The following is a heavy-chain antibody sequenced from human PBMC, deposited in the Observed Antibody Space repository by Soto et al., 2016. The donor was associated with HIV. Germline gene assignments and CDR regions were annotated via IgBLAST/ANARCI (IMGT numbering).Heavy chain of an antibody. Sequence: EVQLVESGGGVVRPGGSLRLSCVASGFTLEDYGMSWVRQVPGKGLEWVSSIKWNGVGKGYAGSLKGRFTISRDTAKNTLYLQMNSLRVDDTALYYCARHTRPVFPADIGDYWGQGTLVIVSS. J-gene: IGHJ4*02. CDR2: IKWNGVGK. CDR3: ARHTRPVFPADIGDY. V-gene: IGHV3-20*04. CDR1: GFTLEDYG. D-gene: IGHD2-2*01.